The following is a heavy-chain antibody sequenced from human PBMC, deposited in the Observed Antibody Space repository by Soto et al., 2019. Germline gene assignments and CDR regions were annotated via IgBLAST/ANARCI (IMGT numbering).Heavy chain of an antibody. CDR1: GFTFSSYS. CDR2: ISSSSSTI. Sequence: GGSLRLSCAASGFTFSSYSMNWVRQAPGKGLEWVSYISSSSSTIYYADSVKGRFTISRDNAKNSLYLQMNSLRDEDTAVYYCARENCRGCRDGYNYAIFSLDAFDIWGQGTMVTVSS. CDR3: ARENCRGCRDGYNYAIFSLDAFDI. D-gene: IGHD5-12*01. V-gene: IGHV3-48*02. J-gene: IGHJ3*02.